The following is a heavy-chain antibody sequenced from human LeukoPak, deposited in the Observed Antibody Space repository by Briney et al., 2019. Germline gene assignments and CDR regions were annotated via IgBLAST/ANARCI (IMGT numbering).Heavy chain of an antibody. CDR3: ARDNPFDY. CDR1: GFTFSSYA. CDR2: ISYDGSNK. J-gene: IGHJ4*02. Sequence: GGSLRLSCAASGFTFSSYAMHWVRQAPGKGLEWVAVISYDGSNKYYADSVKGRFTISRDNSKNALYLQMNSLRAEDTAVYYCARDNPFDYWGQGTLVTVSS. V-gene: IGHV3-30-3*01.